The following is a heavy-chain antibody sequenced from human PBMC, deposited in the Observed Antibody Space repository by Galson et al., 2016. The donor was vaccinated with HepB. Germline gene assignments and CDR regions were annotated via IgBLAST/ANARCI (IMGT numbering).Heavy chain of an antibody. J-gene: IGHJ4*02. CDR1: GFTFSSYW. CDR2: IKQDGNEK. V-gene: IGHV3-7*01. Sequence: SLRLSCAASGFTFSSYWMSWVRQAPGKGLEWVANIKQDGNEKHYVDSVKGRVTISRDNAKNSLYLQINSLRAEDTALYYCARESWDHYFDYWGLGTLVTVSS. CDR3: ARESWDHYFDY. D-gene: IGHD1-26*01.